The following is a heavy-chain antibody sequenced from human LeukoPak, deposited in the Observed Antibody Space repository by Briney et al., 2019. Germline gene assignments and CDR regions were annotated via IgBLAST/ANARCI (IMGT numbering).Heavy chain of an antibody. CDR1: GGSISSGSYY. D-gene: IGHD2-2*01. J-gene: IGHJ5*02. V-gene: IGHV4-61*02. Sequence: PSQTLSLTCTVSGGSISSGSYYWSWIRQPAGKGLEWIGRIYTSGSTNYNPSLKSRVTISVDTSKNQFSLKLSSVTAADTAVYYCARGYRSSTSCYQRPVGFDPWGQGTLVTVSS. CDR2: IYTSGST. CDR3: ARGYRSSTSCYQRPVGFDP.